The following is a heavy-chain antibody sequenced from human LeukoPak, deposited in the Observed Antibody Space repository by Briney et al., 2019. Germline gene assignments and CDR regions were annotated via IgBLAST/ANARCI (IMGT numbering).Heavy chain of an antibody. CDR3: ARQTFIAARANWFDP. CDR2: IYYSGST. V-gene: IGHV4-59*01. Sequence: YPSETLSLTCTVSGGSISSYYWSWIRQPPGKGLEWIGYIYYSGSTNYNPSLKSRVTISVYTSKNQFSLKLSSVTAADTAVYYCARQTFIAARANWFDPWGQGTLVTVSS. J-gene: IGHJ5*02. CDR1: GGSISSYY. D-gene: IGHD6-6*01.